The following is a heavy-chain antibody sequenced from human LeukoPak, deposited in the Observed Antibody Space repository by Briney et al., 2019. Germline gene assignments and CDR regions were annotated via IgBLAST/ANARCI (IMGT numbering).Heavy chain of an antibody. CDR2: IYYSGST. V-gene: IGHV4-59*08. CDR3: ARQNDYYDSSGAYYYGMDV. D-gene: IGHD3-22*01. J-gene: IGHJ6*02. CDR1: GGSISSYY. Sequence: PSETLSLTCTVSGGSISSYYWSWIRQSPGKGLEWIGYIYYSGSTNYNPSLKSRVTISVDTSKNQFSLKLSSVTAADTAVYYCARQNDYYDSSGAYYYGMDVWGQGTTVTVSS.